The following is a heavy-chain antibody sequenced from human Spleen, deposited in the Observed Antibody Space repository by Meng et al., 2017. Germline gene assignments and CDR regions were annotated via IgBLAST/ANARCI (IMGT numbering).Heavy chain of an antibody. CDR1: GFSLRTSGVG. V-gene: IGHV2-5*02. Sequence: TPLKESVPTRGKHTQTLTLTCTFSGFSLRTSGVGVGWILQPPGKALEWLALIYWDDDKRYSPSLRSRLTITKDNSKNQVVLTMTNMDSVDTATYYCAHRAVAGSFEYFQHWGQGTLVTVSS. CDR2: IYWDDDK. J-gene: IGHJ1*01. D-gene: IGHD6-19*01. CDR3: AHRAVAGSFEYFQH.